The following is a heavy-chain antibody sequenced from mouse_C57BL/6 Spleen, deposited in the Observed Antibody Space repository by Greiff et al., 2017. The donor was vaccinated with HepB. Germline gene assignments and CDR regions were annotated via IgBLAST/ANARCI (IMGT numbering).Heavy chain of an antibody. J-gene: IGHJ2*01. Sequence: VKLVESGPELVKPGASVKISCKASGYAFSSSWMNWVKQRPGKGLEWIGRIYPGDGDTNYNGKFKGKATLTADKSSSTAYMQLSSLTSEDSAVYFCALIYYDYDEGDYWGQGTTLTVSS. D-gene: IGHD2-4*01. CDR3: ALIYYDYDEGDY. CDR1: GYAFSSSW. V-gene: IGHV1-82*01. CDR2: IYPGDGDT.